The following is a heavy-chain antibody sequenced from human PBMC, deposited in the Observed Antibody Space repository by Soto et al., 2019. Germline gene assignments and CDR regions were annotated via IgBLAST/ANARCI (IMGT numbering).Heavy chain of an antibody. V-gene: IGHV4-39*01. CDR1: GGSLSSSSYY. CDR2: IYYSGST. J-gene: IGHJ3*02. Sequence: SETLSRTCTVSGGSLSSSSYYWGWIRQPPGKGLEWIGSIYYSGSTYYNPSLKSRVTISVDTSKNQFSLKLSSVTAADTAVYYCARHCITMIVVVEDAFDIWGQGTMVTVSS. CDR3: ARHCITMIVVVEDAFDI. D-gene: IGHD3-22*01.